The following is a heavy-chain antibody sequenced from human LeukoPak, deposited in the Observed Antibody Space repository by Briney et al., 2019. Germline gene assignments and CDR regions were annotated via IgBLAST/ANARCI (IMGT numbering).Heavy chain of an antibody. D-gene: IGHD6-19*01. CDR2: IIPIFGTA. J-gene: IGHJ4*02. Sequence: SVKVSCKASGGTFSSYAISWVRQAPGQGPEWMGGIIPIFGTANYAQKFQGRVTITADESTSTAYMELSSLRSEDTAVYYCAVGYSSGWYVLDYWGQGTLVTVSS. CDR1: GGTFSSYA. V-gene: IGHV1-69*13. CDR3: AVGYSSGWYVLDY.